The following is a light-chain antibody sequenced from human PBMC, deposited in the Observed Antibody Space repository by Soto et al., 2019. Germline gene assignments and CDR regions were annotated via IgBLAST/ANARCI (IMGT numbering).Light chain of an antibody. CDR3: QQYNNWPRT. J-gene: IGKJ1*01. CDR2: GAS. CDR1: QSVTSN. V-gene: IGKV3-15*01. Sequence: EVVMTQSPATLSVSPGERATLSCRASQSVTSNLAWYQQRRGQGPRLLIYGASTRATGIPARFSGSGSGTEFTLTISSLLSEDFAVYYCQQYNNWPRTFGQGTKVDIK.